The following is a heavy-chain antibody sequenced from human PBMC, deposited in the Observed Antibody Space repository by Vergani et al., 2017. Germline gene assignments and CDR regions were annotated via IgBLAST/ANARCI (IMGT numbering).Heavy chain of an antibody. J-gene: IGHJ4*02. D-gene: IGHD3-22*01. CDR1: GFTFSSYS. CDR2: ISSSSSYI. CDR3: ASGIRLDYYDTVNPTDY. V-gene: IGHV3-21*01. Sequence: EVQLVESGGGLVKPGGSLILSCAASGFTFSSYSMNWVRQAPGKGLEWVSSISSSSSYIYYADSVKGRFTISRDNAKNSLYLQMNSLRAEDTAVYYWASGIRLDYYDTVNPTDYWGQGTLVTVSS.